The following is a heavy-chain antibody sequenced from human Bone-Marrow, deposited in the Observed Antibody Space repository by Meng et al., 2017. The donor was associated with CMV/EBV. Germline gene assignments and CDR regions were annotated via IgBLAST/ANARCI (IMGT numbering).Heavy chain of an antibody. CDR1: TFTFSSYA. CDR2: ISYDGSNK. D-gene: IGHD5-18*01. CDR3: AREWGVGGYSYGPRSYYYYGMDV. V-gene: IGHV3-30*04. Sequence: GGSLRLSCAPSTFTFSSYAMHWVRQAPGKGLEWVAVISYDGSNKYYADSVKGRFTISRDNSKNTLYVQMNSLRAEDTAVYYCAREWGVGGYSYGPRSYYYYGMDVWGQGTTVTVSS. J-gene: IGHJ6*02.